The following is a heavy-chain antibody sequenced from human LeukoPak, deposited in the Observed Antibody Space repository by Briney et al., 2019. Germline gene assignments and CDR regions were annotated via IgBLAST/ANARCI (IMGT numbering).Heavy chain of an antibody. D-gene: IGHD3-22*01. CDR2: IYSGGST. CDR1: GFTFTSYW. J-gene: IGHJ4*02. CDR3: ASQTPPYYDSSGYHDY. Sequence: GGSLSLSCAASGFTFTSYWMSWVRQAPGKGLEGVSVIYSGGSTYYADSVKGRFAISRDNSKNTLYLQMNSLRAEATAVYYCASQTPPYYDSSGYHDYWGQGTLVTVSS. V-gene: IGHV3-66*04.